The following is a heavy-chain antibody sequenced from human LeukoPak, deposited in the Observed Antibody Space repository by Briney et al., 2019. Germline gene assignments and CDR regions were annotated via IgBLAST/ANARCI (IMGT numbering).Heavy chain of an antibody. Sequence: SETLSLTSTVSGDSISSGVYYWSWIRQPAGKGLEWIGRISSSGSTNYNPSLKSRVTISVDTSKNQFSLKLSSVTAADTAVYFCARGPYSYDSSGAFDIWGQGTMVTVSS. D-gene: IGHD3-22*01. J-gene: IGHJ3*02. CDR1: GDSISSGVYY. CDR3: ARGPYSYDSSGAFDI. CDR2: ISSSGST. V-gene: IGHV4-61*02.